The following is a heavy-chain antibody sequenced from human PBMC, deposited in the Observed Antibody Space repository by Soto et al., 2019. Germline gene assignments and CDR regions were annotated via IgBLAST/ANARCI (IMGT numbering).Heavy chain of an antibody. CDR2: ISSSSSYI. J-gene: IGHJ5*02. CDR1: GFTFSSYS. CDR3: ARSRLQSFAWFDP. V-gene: IGHV3-21*01. Sequence: PGGSLRLSCAASGFTFSSYSMNWVRQAPGKGLEWVSSISSSSSYIYYADSVKGRFTISRDNAKNSLYLQMNSLRAEDTAVYYCARSRLQSFAWFDPWGQGTLVTVSS. D-gene: IGHD4-4*01.